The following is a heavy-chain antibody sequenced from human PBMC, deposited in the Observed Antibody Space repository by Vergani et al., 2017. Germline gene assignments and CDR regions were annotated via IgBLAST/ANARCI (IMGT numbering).Heavy chain of an antibody. Sequence: QVQLQESGPGLVKPSETLSLTCTVPGGSISSYYWSWIRQPPGKGLEWIGYIYYSGSTNYNPSLKSRVPISVDTSKNQFSLKLSSVTAADTAVYYRAGLPRSAYYYYYGMDVWGQGTTVTVSS. CDR1: GGSISSYY. J-gene: IGHJ6*02. CDR2: IYYSGST. CDR3: AGLPRSAYYYYYGMDV. D-gene: IGHD6-6*01. V-gene: IGHV4-59*08.